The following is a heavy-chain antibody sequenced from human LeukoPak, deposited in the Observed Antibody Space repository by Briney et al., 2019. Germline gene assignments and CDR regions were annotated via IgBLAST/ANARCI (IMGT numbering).Heavy chain of an antibody. CDR2: ISYDGSNK. D-gene: IGHD3-10*01. CDR3: AKDSQTMAYFDY. V-gene: IGHV3-30*18. J-gene: IGHJ4*02. Sequence: GGSLRLSCAASGFTFSSYGMHWVRQAPGKGLEWVAVISYDGSNKYYADSVKGRFTISRDNSKNTLYLQMNSLRAEDTAVYYCAKDSQTMAYFDYWGQGTLATVSS. CDR1: GFTFSSYG.